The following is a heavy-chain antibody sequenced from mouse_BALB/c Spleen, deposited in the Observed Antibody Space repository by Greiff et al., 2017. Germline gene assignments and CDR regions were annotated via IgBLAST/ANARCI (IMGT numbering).Heavy chain of an antibody. D-gene: IGHD4-1*01. J-gene: IGHJ4*01. Sequence: EVQLVESGGGLVQPGGSLKLSCAASGFTFSSYTMSWVRQTPEKRLEWVAYISNGGGSTYYPDTVKGRFTISRDNAKNTLYLQMSSLKSEDTAMYYCARLGGDYAMDYWGQGTSVTVSS. CDR2: ISNGGGST. V-gene: IGHV5-12-2*01. CDR3: ARLGGDYAMDY. CDR1: GFTFSSYT.